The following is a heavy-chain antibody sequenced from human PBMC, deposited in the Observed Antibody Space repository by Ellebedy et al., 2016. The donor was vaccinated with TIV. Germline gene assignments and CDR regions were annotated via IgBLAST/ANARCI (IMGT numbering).Heavy chain of an antibody. Sequence: PGGSLRLSCAASGFTFGRAWMNWVRQTPGKGLEWVGRIKSKRDGETTEYAAPVKGRFTISRDDSDNMLSLQMNSLKAEDTAVYYCTTGFSTEWHDHCWGQGTLVTVSS. CDR2: IKSKRDGETT. CDR3: TTGFSTEWHDHC. CDR1: GFTFGRAW. D-gene: IGHD2-8*01. V-gene: IGHV3-15*07. J-gene: IGHJ4*02.